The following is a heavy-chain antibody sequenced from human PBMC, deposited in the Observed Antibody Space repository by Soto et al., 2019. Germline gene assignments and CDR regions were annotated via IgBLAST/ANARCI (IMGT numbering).Heavy chain of an antibody. Sequence: WGSLRLSCAASGFTFSIYAMSLVRQAPGKGLEWVSAISGVGGITYYADSVKGRFTISRYNSKNTVNLQMSSLSAEDTAVYYCAKAFGALRFLEWLLSMFDPRGQGTLVTVSS. CDR3: AKAFGALRFLEWLLSMFDP. J-gene: IGHJ5*02. V-gene: IGHV3-23*01. D-gene: IGHD3-3*01. CDR1: GFTFSIYA. CDR2: ISGVGGIT.